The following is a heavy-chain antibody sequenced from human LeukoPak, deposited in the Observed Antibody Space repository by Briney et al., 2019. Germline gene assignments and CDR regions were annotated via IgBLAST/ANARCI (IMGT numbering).Heavy chain of an antibody. V-gene: IGHV3-21*01. CDR3: VRDADGGNSWFDS. J-gene: IGHJ5*01. Sequence: GRSLRLSCAASGFVFSTHSMNWVRQAPGKGLEWVSWISSSNGDIYYADSVRGRFTISRDDAKNSLYLQMNSLRAEDTAVYYCVRDADGGNSWFDSWGQGTLVTVSS. CDR1: GFVFSTHS. CDR2: ISSSNGDI. D-gene: IGHD4-23*01.